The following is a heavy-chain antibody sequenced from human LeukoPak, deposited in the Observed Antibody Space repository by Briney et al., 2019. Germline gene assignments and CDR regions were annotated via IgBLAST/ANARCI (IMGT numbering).Heavy chain of an antibody. Sequence: SGPTLVKPSQTLSLTCAISGDSVSSNSAAWNWIRQSPSRGLEWLGRTYYRSKWFSRYAVSVKSRITINADTSKNQFSLQLNSVTHDDTAVYYCARGPGYFQHWGQGTLVTVSS. CDR1: GDSVSSNSAA. CDR2: TYYRSKWFS. V-gene: IGHV6-1*01. J-gene: IGHJ1*01. CDR3: ARGPGYFQH.